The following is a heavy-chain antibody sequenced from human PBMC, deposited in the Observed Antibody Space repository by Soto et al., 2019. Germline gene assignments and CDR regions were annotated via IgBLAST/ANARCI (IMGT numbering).Heavy chain of an antibody. CDR1: GFTFSSSE. J-gene: IGHJ3*01. V-gene: IGHV3-48*03. CDR2: IHPSGQPI. Sequence: EVQLGESGRGFVQPGGSLRLSCAVSGFTFSSSEMYWVRQAPGKGLEWISYIHPSGQPIFYADSVKGRFTISRDNANNSLFLQKNSLSAEDTAVYYCARRASRWGQGTVVTVSS. D-gene: IGHD1-26*01. CDR3: ARRASR.